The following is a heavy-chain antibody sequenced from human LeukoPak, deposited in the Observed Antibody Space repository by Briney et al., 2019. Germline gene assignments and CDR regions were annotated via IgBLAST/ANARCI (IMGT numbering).Heavy chain of an antibody. V-gene: IGHV4-39*01. CDR3: ARRGGSVVVITYFDY. Sequence: PSETLSLTCTVSGGSISSSSYYWGWIRQPPGKGLEWIGSIYYSGSTYYNPSLKSRVTISVDTSKNQFSLKLSSVIAADTAVYYCARRGGSVVVITYFDYWGQGTLVTVSS. D-gene: IGHD3-22*01. J-gene: IGHJ4*02. CDR1: GGSISSSSYY. CDR2: IYYSGST.